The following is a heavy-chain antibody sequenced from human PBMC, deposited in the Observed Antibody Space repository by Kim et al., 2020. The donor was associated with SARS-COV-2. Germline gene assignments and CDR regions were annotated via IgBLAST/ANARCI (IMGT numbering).Heavy chain of an antibody. V-gene: IGHV1-46*01. Sequence: QGRVTMTRDTSTSTVYMELSSLRSEDTAVYYCARREGIAAAGTGPGGMDVWGQGTTVTVSS. CDR3: ARREGIAAAGTGPGGMDV. D-gene: IGHD6-13*01. J-gene: IGHJ6*02.